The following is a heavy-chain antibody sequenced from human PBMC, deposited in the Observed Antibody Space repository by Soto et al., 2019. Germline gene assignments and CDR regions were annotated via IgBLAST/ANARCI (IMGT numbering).Heavy chain of an antibody. CDR3: AIFGVASYYFDY. D-gene: IGHD3-3*01. CDR2: ISSSSSYI. CDR1: GFTFSSYS. J-gene: IGHJ4*02. V-gene: IGHV3-21*01. Sequence: PGGSLRLSCAASGFTFSSYSMNWVRQAPGKGLEWVSSISSSSSYIYYADSVKGRFTISRDNAKNSLYLQMNSLRAEDTAVYYCAIFGVASYYFDYWGQGTLVTVSS.